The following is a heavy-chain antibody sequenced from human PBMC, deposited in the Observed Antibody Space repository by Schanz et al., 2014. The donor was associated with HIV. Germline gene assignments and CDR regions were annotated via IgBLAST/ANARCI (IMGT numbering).Heavy chain of an antibody. J-gene: IGHJ4*02. CDR1: GFTFTNHA. CDR3: AKAKGSYSATTFYFDF. V-gene: IGHV3-23*01. Sequence: EVQLLESGGGLAQPGGSLTLSCAASGFTFTNHALSWVRQAPGRGLEWVSTVIGSGVRTIYADSVKGRFTISRDNSKNTLPLHMNSLRVEDTAVYYCAKAKGSYSATTFYFDFWGQGTLVTVSS. D-gene: IGHD1-26*01. CDR2: VIGSGVRT.